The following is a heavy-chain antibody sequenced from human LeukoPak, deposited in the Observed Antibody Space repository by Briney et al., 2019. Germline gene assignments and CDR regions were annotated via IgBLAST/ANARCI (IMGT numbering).Heavy chain of an antibody. V-gene: IGHV3-23*01. CDR3: AKARRYSGTPAPFDY. CDR2: ISGSGGST. Sequence: PGGSLRLSCAASGFTFSSYAMSWVRQAPGKGLEWVSAISGSGGSTYYADSVKGRFTISRDNSKNTLYLQMNSLRAEDTAVYYCAKARRYSGTPAPFDYWGQGTLVTVSS. J-gene: IGHJ4*02. D-gene: IGHD1-26*01. CDR1: GFTFSSYA.